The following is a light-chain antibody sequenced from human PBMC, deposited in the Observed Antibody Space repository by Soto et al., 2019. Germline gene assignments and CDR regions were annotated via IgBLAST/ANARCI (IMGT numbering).Light chain of an antibody. CDR3: CSYAGSGTFV. CDR2: EVN. J-gene: IGLJ1*01. V-gene: IGLV2-8*01. Sequence: QSALTQPPSASGSPGQSVAISCTGTSSDVGGYSYVSWYQQHPGKAPKLMIYEVNKRPSGVSDRFSASKSGNTASLTISGLQAEDEADFYCCSYAGSGTFVFGTGTKLTVL. CDR1: SSDVGGYSY.